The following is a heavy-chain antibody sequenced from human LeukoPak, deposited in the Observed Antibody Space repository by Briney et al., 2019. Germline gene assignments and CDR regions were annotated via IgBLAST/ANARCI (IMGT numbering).Heavy chain of an antibody. CDR1: GYTFTSYG. Sequence: ASVKVSCKASGYTFTSYGISWVRQAPGQGLERMGWISAYNGNTNYAQKLQGRVTMTTDTSTSTAYMELRSLRSDDTAVYYCARDTDPNIAAAGIDYWGQGTLVTVSS. CDR2: ISAYNGNT. D-gene: IGHD6-13*01. V-gene: IGHV1-18*01. J-gene: IGHJ4*02. CDR3: ARDTDPNIAAAGIDY.